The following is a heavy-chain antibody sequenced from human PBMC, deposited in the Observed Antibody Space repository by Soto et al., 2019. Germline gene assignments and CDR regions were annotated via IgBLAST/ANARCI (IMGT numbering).Heavy chain of an antibody. CDR3: ARLPGIAAAGYYGMDV. CDR1: GYSFTSYW. Sequence: PGESLKISCKGSGYSFTSYWISWVRQMPGKGLEWMGRIDPRDSYTNYSPSFQGHVTISADKSISTAYLQWSSLKASDTAMYYCARLPGIAAAGYYGMDVWGQGTTVTVSS. V-gene: IGHV5-10-1*01. D-gene: IGHD6-13*01. J-gene: IGHJ6*02. CDR2: IDPRDSYT.